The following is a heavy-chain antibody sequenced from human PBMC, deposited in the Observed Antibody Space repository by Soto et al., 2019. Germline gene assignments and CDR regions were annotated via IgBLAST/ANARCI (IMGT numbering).Heavy chain of an antibody. CDR1: GGSINRGGYY. V-gene: IGHV4-31*03. D-gene: IGHD7-27*01. Sequence: QVQLQESGPGLVKPSQTLSLTCTVPGGSINRGGYYWSWVRQHPGKGLEWIGYIYYSGTTYYNPSLESRISISIETARSQFSLRLNFLTAADTAVYYCARGVAWGHFGFWGQGTLVAVSS. CDR3: ARGVAWGHFGF. J-gene: IGHJ4*02. CDR2: IYYSGTT.